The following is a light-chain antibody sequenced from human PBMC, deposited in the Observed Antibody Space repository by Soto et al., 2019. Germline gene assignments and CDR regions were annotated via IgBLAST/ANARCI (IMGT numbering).Light chain of an antibody. Sequence: DIQMIQSPSSVSASVGDRVTITCRASQGVGTWLAWFQQKPGEAPRLLIYTASTLHSGVPSRFSGSGSGTDFTLTITSLQPEDFATYYCQQGDSFPLTFGGGTKVEIK. CDR1: QGVGTW. J-gene: IGKJ4*01. V-gene: IGKV1-12*01. CDR3: QQGDSFPLT. CDR2: TAS.